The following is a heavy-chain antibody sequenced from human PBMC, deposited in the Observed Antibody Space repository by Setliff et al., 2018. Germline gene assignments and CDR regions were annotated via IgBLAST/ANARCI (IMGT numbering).Heavy chain of an antibody. CDR3: ARSNYDILTRNWFDP. Sequence: GASVKVSCKASGYTFTGYYMHRVRQAPGQGLEWMGRINPNSGGTNYAQKFQGRVTMTSDTSSSTAYMELSRLRSDDTAVYYCARSNYDILTRNWFDPWGQGTLVTVSS. V-gene: IGHV1-2*06. CDR2: INPNSGGT. D-gene: IGHD3-9*01. CDR1: GYTFTGYY. J-gene: IGHJ5*02.